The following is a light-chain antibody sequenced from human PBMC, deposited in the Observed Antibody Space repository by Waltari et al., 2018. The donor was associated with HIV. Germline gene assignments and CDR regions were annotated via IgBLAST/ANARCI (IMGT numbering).Light chain of an antibody. V-gene: IGKV1-12*01. CDR2: DAS. CDR1: QFISTS. Sequence: DIQMTPSPSCMSASVGDKVTITCRATQFISTSLTWYQQRPNRDPKLLIFDASRLQSGAPSRFSGRGSGTQFTLTINSLQPEDVGTYYCQQAHSFPHTFGQGT. J-gene: IGKJ2*01. CDR3: QQAHSFPHT.